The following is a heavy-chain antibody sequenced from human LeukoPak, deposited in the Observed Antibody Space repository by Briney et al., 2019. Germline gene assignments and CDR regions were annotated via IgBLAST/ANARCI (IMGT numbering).Heavy chain of an antibody. Sequence: GGSLRLSXAASGFTFSSYWMSWVRQAPGKGLEWVANIKQDGSEKYSVDSVKGRFTISRDNAKNSLYMQMNSLRAEDTAVYYCARVMSASVWRSYGSYYYYYYMDIRGKGTTVTVSS. D-gene: IGHD3-16*01. CDR1: GFTFSSYW. CDR2: IKQDGSEK. J-gene: IGHJ6*03. V-gene: IGHV3-7*01. CDR3: ARVMSASVWRSYGSYYYYYYMDI.